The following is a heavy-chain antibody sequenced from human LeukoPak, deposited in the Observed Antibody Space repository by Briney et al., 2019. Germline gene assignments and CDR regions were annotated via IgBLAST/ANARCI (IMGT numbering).Heavy chain of an antibody. CDR3: ARGGYSYLTDY. V-gene: IGHV4-34*01. CDR2: INHSGST. CDR1: GGSFSGYY. D-gene: IGHD5-18*01. Sequence: SETLSLTCAVYGGSFSGYYWSWIRQPLGKGLEWIGEINHSGSTNYNPSLKSRVTISVDTSKNQFSLKLSSVTAADTAVYYCARGGYSYLTDYWGQGTLVTVSS. J-gene: IGHJ4*02.